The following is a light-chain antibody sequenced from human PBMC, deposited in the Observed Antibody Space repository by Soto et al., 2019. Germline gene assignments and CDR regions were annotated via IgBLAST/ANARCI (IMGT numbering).Light chain of an antibody. CDR2: DAS. CDR3: QQYNSYSGT. J-gene: IGKJ1*01. V-gene: IGKV1-5*01. Sequence: DIQMTQSPSTLSASVGARVPITCRASQSISSWLAWYQQKPGKAPKLLIYDASSLESGVPSRLSGSGSGTEFTLTISSLQPDDFAIYYCQQYNSYSGTFSQGTKVDIK. CDR1: QSISSW.